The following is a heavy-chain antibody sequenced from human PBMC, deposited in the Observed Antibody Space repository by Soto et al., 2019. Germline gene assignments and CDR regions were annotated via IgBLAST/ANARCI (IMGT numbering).Heavy chain of an antibody. CDR1: GGTFSSYA. V-gene: IGHV1-69*13. J-gene: IGHJ6*02. D-gene: IGHD3-22*01. CDR3: ARGHYYDSSGYYYSLYYYYGMDV. Sequence: SVKVSCKASGGTFSSYAISWVRQAPGQGLEWMGGIIPIFGTANYAQKFQGRVTITADESTSTAYMELSSLRSEDTAVYYCARGHYYDSSGYYYSLYYYYGMDVWGQGTTVTVSS. CDR2: IIPIFGTA.